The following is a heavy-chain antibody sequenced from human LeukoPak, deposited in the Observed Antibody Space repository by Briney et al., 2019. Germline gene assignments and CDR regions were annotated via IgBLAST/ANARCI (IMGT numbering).Heavy chain of an antibody. CDR1: GFTFSTSN. V-gene: IGHV3-48*02. D-gene: IGHD3-10*01. J-gene: IGHJ4*02. CDR2: ISSGSSTI. CDR3: ARDQGRLYYFDY. Sequence: GGSLRLSCAASGFTFSTSNMIWVRQAPGRGLEWVSFISSGSSTISYADSVKGRFTISRDNAKNSLYLQVNSLRDEDTAAYYCARDQGRLYYFDYWGQGTLVTVSS.